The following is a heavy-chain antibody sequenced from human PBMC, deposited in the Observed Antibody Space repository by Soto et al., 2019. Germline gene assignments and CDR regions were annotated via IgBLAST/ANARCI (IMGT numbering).Heavy chain of an antibody. CDR1: GYSFTSYW. Sequence: EVQLVQSGAEVKKPGESLRISCKGSGYSFTSYWISWVRQMPGKGLEWMGRIDPSDSYTNYSPSFQGHVTISADKSIXTXYXQWSSLKASDTAMYYCASHDLDYYGSGSYYNRPFDYWGQGTLVTVSS. CDR2: IDPSDSYT. J-gene: IGHJ4*02. V-gene: IGHV5-10-1*01. D-gene: IGHD3-10*01. CDR3: ASHDLDYYGSGSYYNRPFDY.